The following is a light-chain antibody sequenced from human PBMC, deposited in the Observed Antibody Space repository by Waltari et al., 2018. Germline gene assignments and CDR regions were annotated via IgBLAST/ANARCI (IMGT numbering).Light chain of an antibody. CDR3: QQYNSYSLLT. Sequence: DIQMTQSPSTLSASVGDRFTITCRASQSISNWLAWYQQKPGKAPKRLIYKASTLESGVPSRFSGSGSGTEFTLTISRLQPDDFATYYCQQYNSYSLLTFGGGTKVEIK. J-gene: IGKJ4*01. CDR2: KAS. CDR1: QSISNW. V-gene: IGKV1-5*03.